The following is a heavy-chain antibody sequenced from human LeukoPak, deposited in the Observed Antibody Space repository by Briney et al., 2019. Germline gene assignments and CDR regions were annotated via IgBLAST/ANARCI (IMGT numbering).Heavy chain of an antibody. D-gene: IGHD2-2*01. CDR3: ARDLVYCSSTSCYSVMAFDI. CDR2: IIPIFGTA. CDR1: GGTFSSYA. Sequence: LWASVKVSCKASGGTFSSYAISWVRQAPGQGLEWMGGIIPIFGTANYAQKFQGRVTMTRNTSISTAYMELSSLRSEDTAVYYCARDLVYCSSTSCYSVMAFDIWGQGTMVTVSS. J-gene: IGHJ3*02. V-gene: IGHV1-69*05.